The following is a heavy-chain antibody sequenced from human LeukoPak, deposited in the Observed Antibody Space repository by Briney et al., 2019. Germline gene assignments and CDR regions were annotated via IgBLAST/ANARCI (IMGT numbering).Heavy chain of an antibody. J-gene: IGHJ4*02. D-gene: IGHD3-9*01. CDR3: ARAFVRYFDWQPIDY. CDR2: IYYSGST. V-gene: IGHV4-59*01. CDR1: GGSISSYY. Sequence: PSETLSLTCTVSGGSISSYYWSWIRQPPGKGLEWIGYIYYSGSTNYNPSLKSRVTISVDTSKNQFSLRLSSVTAADTAVYYCARAFVRYFDWQPIDYWGQGTLVTVSS.